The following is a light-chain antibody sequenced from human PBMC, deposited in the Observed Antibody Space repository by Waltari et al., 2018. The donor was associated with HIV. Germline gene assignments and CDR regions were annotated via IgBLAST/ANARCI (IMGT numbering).Light chain of an antibody. CDR2: KAS. CDR1: QSISNW. V-gene: IGKV1-5*03. J-gene: IGKJ1*01. CDR3: QQYNGYRT. Sequence: DIQMTQSPSTLSASVGDRVTITCRASQSISNWLAWYQQKPGKAPKLLMYKASSLESGVPSRFSGSGSGTEFTLTISSLQPDDFATYYCQQYNGYRTFGQGTKVEIK.